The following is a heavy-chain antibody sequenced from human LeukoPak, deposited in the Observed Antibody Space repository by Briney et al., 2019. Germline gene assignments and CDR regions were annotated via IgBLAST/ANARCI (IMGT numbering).Heavy chain of an antibody. CDR3: ARTTTVRGTYYMDV. CDR2: IYYSGYT. D-gene: IGHD3-10*01. Sequence: SETLSLTCTVSGGSISSYYWSWIRQPPGKGLEWIGYIYYSGYTNYNPSLKSRVTISVDTSKNQFSLKLSSVTAADTAVYYCARTTTVRGTYYMDVWGKGTTVTVSS. J-gene: IGHJ6*03. V-gene: IGHV4-59*01. CDR1: GGSISSYY.